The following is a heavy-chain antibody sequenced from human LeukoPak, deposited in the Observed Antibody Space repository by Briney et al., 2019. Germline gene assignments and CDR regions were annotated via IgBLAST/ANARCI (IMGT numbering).Heavy chain of an antibody. CDR1: GFTFSSYS. CDR3: ARGHCSSTSCYNGGAYYYYYGMDV. CDR2: ISSSSSTI. J-gene: IGHJ6*02. D-gene: IGHD2-2*02. Sequence: PGGSLRLSCAASGFTFSSYSMNWVRQAPGKGLEWVSYISSSSSTIYYADSVKGRFTISRDNAKNSLYLQMNSLRDEDTAVYYCARGHCSSTSCYNGGAYYYYYGMDVWGQGTTVTVSS. V-gene: IGHV3-48*02.